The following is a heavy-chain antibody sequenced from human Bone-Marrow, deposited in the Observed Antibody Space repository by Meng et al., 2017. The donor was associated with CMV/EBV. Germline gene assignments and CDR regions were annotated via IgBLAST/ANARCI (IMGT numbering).Heavy chain of an antibody. J-gene: IGHJ2*01. Sequence: SISSSIYYWGWIRKPPGKGLEWIGDIYYSGGTYYTPSLTSRVTISVDTSENQFSLRLSSVTDADTAIYFCAREHFDSKNRGLWYSDLWGRGTLVTVSS. V-gene: IGHV4-39*07. CDR1: SISSSIYY. D-gene: IGHD3-9*01. CDR2: IYYSGGT. CDR3: AREHFDSKNRGLWYSDL.